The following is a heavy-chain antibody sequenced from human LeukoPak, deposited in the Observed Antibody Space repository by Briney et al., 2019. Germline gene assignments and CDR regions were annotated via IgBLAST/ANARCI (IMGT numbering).Heavy chain of an antibody. CDR2: ISGSSSTI. J-gene: IGHJ5*02. V-gene: IGHV3-48*02. Sequence: GGSLRLSCAASGFTFSSYAMSWVRQAPGKGLEWVSAISGSSSTIYYADSVKGRFTISRDNAKNSLYLQMNSLRDEDTAVYYCAREVVVAATDWFDPWGQGTLVTVSS. CDR1: GFTFSSYA. D-gene: IGHD2-15*01. CDR3: AREVVVAATDWFDP.